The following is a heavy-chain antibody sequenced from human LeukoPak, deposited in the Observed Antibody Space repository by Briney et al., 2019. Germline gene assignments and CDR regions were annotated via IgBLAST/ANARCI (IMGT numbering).Heavy chain of an antibody. J-gene: IGHJ3*02. V-gene: IGHV3-30*18. D-gene: IGHD3-22*01. CDR1: RFTFSGYG. CDR2: ISYDGSNK. Sequence: GGSLRLSCAASRFTFSGYGMHWVRQAPGKGLEWVAVISYDGSNKYYADSVKGRFTISRDNSKNTLYLQMNSLRAEDTAVYYCAKVLGVYDSSGYYGDAFDIWGQGTMVTVSS. CDR3: AKVLGVYDSSGYYGDAFDI.